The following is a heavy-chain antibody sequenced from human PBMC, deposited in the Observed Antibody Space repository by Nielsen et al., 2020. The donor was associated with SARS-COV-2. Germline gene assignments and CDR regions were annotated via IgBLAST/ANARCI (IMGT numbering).Heavy chain of an antibody. CDR1: GFTFNSYW. CDR3: ARSEGEDWFDP. D-gene: IGHD1-26*01. Sequence: GESLKISCAASGFTFNSYWMSWVRQAPGKGLGWVANIKEDGSEKYYVDSVKGRFTISRDNAKNSLYLQMNSLRAEDTAVYYCARSEGEDWFDPWGQGTLVTVSS. CDR2: IKEDGSEK. V-gene: IGHV3-7*01. J-gene: IGHJ5*02.